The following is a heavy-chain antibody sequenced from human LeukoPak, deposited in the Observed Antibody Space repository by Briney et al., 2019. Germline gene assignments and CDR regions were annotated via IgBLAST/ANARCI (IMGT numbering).Heavy chain of an antibody. J-gene: IGHJ4*02. Sequence: GGSLRLSCAASGFTFSSYSMNWVRQAPGKGLEWVSSISSSSSYIYYADSVKGRFTISRDNSKNTLYLQMNSLRAEDTAVYYCAKDRGYSSSWYHIHDYWGQGTLVTVSS. CDR2: ISSSSSYI. CDR1: GFTFSSYS. D-gene: IGHD6-13*01. V-gene: IGHV3-21*01. CDR3: AKDRGYSSSWYHIHDY.